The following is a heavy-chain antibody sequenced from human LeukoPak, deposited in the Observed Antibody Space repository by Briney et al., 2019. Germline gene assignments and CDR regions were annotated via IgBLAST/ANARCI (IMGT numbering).Heavy chain of an antibody. D-gene: IGHD6-19*01. J-gene: IGHJ4*02. V-gene: IGHV1-69-2*01. CDR1: GYPFTDHY. CDR3: AILRSGWYFDH. Sequence: ATVKISCKASGYPFTDHYIHWVHQAPGKGLEWMGQIDPEDAETIYAEKFQGRVTISADTSTDTGYMELSGLRPEDTAMFYCAILRSGWYFDHWGQGTLVTVSS. CDR2: IDPEDAET.